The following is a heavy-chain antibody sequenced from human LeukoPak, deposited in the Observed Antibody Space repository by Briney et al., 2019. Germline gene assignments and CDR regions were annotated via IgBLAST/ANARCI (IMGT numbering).Heavy chain of an antibody. CDR2: IIPILGIA. V-gene: IGHV1-69*04. J-gene: IGHJ6*02. Sequence: SVKVSCKASGGTFSSYAISWVRQAPGQGLEWMGRIIPILGIANYAQKFQGRVTITADKSTSTAYMELSSLRSEDTAVYYCTSRRGYSYGYRMDVWGQGTTVTVSS. CDR3: TSRRGYSYGYRMDV. D-gene: IGHD5-18*01. CDR1: GGTFSSYA.